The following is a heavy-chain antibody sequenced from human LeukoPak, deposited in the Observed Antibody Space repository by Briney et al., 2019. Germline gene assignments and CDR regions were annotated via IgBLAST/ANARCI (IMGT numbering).Heavy chain of an antibody. CDR2: IKQDGSEK. V-gene: IGHV3-7*01. CDR3: ARDKTPWLVRFFDY. D-gene: IGHD6-19*01. CDR1: GFTFSSYW. Sequence: GGSLRLSCAASGFTFSSYWMSWVRQAPGKGLEWVANIKQDGSEKYYVDSVKGRFTISRDNAKNSLYLQMNSLRAEDTAVYYCARDKTPWLVRFFDYWGQGTLVTVSS. J-gene: IGHJ4*02.